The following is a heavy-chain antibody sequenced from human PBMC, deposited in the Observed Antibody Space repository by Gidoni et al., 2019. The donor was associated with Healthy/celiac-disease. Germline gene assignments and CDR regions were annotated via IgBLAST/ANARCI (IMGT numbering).Heavy chain of an antibody. CDR1: GFTFGDYA. V-gene: IGHV3-49*05. Sequence: EVQLVESGVGLVKTGRSLRLACTASGFTFGDYAMSWFRQAPGKGLEWVGFIRSKAYGGTTEYAASVKGRFTISRDDSKSIAYLQMNSLKTEDTAVYYCTRSYDYVWGSYRYDVFDIWGQGTMVTVSS. J-gene: IGHJ3*02. CDR3: TRSYDYVWGSYRYDVFDI. D-gene: IGHD3-16*02. CDR2: IRSKAYGGTT.